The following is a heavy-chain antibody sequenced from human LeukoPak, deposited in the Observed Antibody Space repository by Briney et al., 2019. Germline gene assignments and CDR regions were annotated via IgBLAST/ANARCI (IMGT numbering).Heavy chain of an antibody. CDR3: AREKRYSSSWYNDYYYGMDV. CDR1: GGSFSGYY. J-gene: IGHJ6*02. D-gene: IGHD6-13*01. Sequence: KTSETLSLTCAVYGGSFSGYYWSWIRQPPGKGPEWIGEINHSGSTNYNPSLKSRVTISVDTSKNQFSLKLSSVTAADTAVYYCAREKRYSSSWYNDYYYGMDVWGQGTTVTVSS. CDR2: INHSGST. V-gene: IGHV4-34*01.